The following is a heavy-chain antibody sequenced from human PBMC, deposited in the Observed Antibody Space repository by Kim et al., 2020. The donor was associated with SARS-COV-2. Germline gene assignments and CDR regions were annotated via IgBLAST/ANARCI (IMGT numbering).Heavy chain of an antibody. CDR2: ISWNSGSI. Sequence: GGSLRLSCAASGFTFDDYAMHWVRQAPGKGLEWVSGISWNSGSIGYADSVKGRFTISRDNAKNSLYLQMNSLRAEDTALYYCAKVGGGAKDWGQGTLVTV. CDR3: AKVGGGAKD. CDR1: GFTFDDYA. D-gene: IGHD1-26*01. V-gene: IGHV3-9*01. J-gene: IGHJ4*02.